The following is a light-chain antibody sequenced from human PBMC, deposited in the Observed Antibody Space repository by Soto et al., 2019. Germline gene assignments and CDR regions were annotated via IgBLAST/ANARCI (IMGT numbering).Light chain of an antibody. Sequence: EIVMTQSPATMSVSPGERATLSCRASQSVSSSLAWYQQKPGQAPRLLIYHASTGATSIPARFSGSGSGTDFSLTISSLQSEDFAVYYCQQRSNLITFGQGTRLEIK. CDR3: QQRSNLIT. CDR2: HAS. J-gene: IGKJ5*01. CDR1: QSVSSS. V-gene: IGKV3-15*01.